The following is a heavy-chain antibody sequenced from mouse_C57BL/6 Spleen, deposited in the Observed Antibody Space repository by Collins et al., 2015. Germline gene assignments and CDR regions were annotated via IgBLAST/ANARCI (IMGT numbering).Heavy chain of an antibody. D-gene: IGHD5-5*01. Sequence: QVTLKESGPGILQSSQTLNLTCSFSGFSLNASGMGVSWIRQPSGKGLEWLAHIYWDDDKRYNPSLRSRLTISKDTSRNQVFLKITSVDTADIGTYYCARDYRGDYAMDYWGQGTSVTVSS. CDR2: IYWDDDK. J-gene: IGHJ4*01. V-gene: IGHV8-12*01. CDR1: GFSLNASGMG. CDR3: ARDYRGDYAMDY.